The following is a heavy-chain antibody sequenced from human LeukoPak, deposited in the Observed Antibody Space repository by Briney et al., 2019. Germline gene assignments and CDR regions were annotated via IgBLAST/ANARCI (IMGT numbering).Heavy chain of an antibody. Sequence: SETLSLTCTVSGGSISSYYWSWIRQPPGKGLEWIAYIFSSGSTNYNPSLKSRVTISVDTSKNQVSLKLSSVTAADTAVYYCARHPPRDSSGNDAFDMWGQETMVTVSS. CDR3: ARHPPRDSSGNDAFDM. CDR2: IFSSGST. D-gene: IGHD3-22*01. J-gene: IGHJ3*02. CDR1: GGSISSYY. V-gene: IGHV4-59*08.